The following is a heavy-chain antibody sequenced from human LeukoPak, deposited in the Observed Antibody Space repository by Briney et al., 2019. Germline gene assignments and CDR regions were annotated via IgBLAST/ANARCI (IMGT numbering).Heavy chain of an antibody. V-gene: IGHV4-59*08. CDR3: ARQYLYYFDY. CDR1: GGSIGSYY. Sequence: SETLSLTCTVSGGSIGSYYWSWIRQPPGKGLEWIGYIYYSGSTNYNPSLKSRVTISVDTSKNQFSLKLSSVTAADTAVYYCARQYLYYFDYWGQGTLVTVSS. J-gene: IGHJ4*02. CDR2: IYYSGST.